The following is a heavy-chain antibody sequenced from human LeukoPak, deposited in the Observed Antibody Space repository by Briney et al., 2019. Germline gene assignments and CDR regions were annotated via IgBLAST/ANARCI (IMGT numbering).Heavy chain of an antibody. J-gene: IGHJ3*02. CDR3: ARDPLVYCSSTSCYPIGDDAFDI. CDR2: ISAYNGNT. D-gene: IGHD2-2*01. CDR1: GYTFTSYG. V-gene: IGHV1-18*01. Sequence: ASVKVSCKASGYTFTSYGISWVRQAPGQGLEWMGWISAYNGNTNYAQKLQGRVTMTTDTSTSTAYMELRSLRSYDTAVYYCARDPLVYCSSTSCYPIGDDAFDIWGQGTMVTVSS.